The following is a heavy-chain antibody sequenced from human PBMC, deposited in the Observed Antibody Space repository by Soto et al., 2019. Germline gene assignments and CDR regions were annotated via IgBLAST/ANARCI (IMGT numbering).Heavy chain of an antibody. CDR2: IYYSGST. V-gene: IGHV4-39*01. D-gene: IGHD5-12*01. Sequence: PSETLSLTCTVSGGSISSSSYYWGWIRQPPGKGLEWIGSIYYSGSTYYNPSLKSRVTISVDTSKNQFSLKLSSVTAADTAVYYCARTSDSGYDFDYWGQGTLVT. J-gene: IGHJ4*02. CDR1: GGSISSSSYY. CDR3: ARTSDSGYDFDY.